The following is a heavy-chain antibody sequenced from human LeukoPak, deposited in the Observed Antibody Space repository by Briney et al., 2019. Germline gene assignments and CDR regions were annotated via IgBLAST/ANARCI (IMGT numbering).Heavy chain of an antibody. J-gene: IGHJ4*02. CDR3: ARDHDWAFDY. CDR1: GFSFSSYW. V-gene: IGHV3-74*01. D-gene: IGHD3-9*01. CDR2: IKGDGSYI. Sequence: GGSLRLSCAASGFSFSSYWMHWVRQAPGKGLVWVSRIKGDGSYITYADSVKGRFTISRDNAKNSLFLQMNSLRDEDTAVYYCARDHDWAFDYWGQGALVTVSS.